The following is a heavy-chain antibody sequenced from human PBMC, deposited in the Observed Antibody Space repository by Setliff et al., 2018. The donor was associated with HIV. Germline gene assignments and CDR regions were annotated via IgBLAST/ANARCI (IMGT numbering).Heavy chain of an antibody. CDR3: ARDYAGYFDY. CDR2: VYTSGST. D-gene: IGHD4-17*01. V-gene: IGHV4-61*09. Sequence: SETLSLTCTVSGGSISSGSYYWSWIRQPAGKGLEWIGHVYTSGSTNYNPSLKSRVTISVDTSKNQFSLKLSSVTAADTAVYYCARDYAGYFDYWGQGTLVTVSS. J-gene: IGHJ4*02. CDR1: GGSISSGSYY.